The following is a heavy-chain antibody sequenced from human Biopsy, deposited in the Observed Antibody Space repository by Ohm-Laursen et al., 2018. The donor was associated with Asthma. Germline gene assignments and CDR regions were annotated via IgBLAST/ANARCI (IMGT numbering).Heavy chain of an antibody. Sequence: EASVTVSCNASGYPFIGYHMHWLRQAPGQGLELMGRINPNSGATNYAQKFQGRVTMTRDTSISAAIMEVSRLRSDDTAVYYCARGQKSAGDRWFDPWGQGTLVTVSS. CDR2: INPNSGAT. V-gene: IGHV1-2*06. D-gene: IGHD6-13*01. J-gene: IGHJ5*02. CDR1: GYPFIGYH. CDR3: ARGQKSAGDRWFDP.